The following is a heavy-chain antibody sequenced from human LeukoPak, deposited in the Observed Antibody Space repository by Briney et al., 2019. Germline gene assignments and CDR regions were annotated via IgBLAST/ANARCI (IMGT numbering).Heavy chain of an antibody. CDR1: GFTFSSYW. CDR3: AKWGDYDVLTGYYVPDY. D-gene: IGHD3-9*01. CDR2: ILGSGGST. J-gene: IGHJ4*01. Sequence: QPGGSLRLSCAASGFTFSSYWMHWVRQAPGKGLEWVSAILGSGGSTYYADSVKGRFTVSRDNSKSTLYLQMNSLRAEDTALYYCAKWGDYDVLTGYYVPDYWGQGTLVTVSS. V-gene: IGHV3-23*01.